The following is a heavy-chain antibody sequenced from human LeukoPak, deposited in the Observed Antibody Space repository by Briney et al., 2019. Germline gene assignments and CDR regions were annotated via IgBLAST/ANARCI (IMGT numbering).Heavy chain of an antibody. CDR3: TRALSGSYFSLFFY. D-gene: IGHD1-26*01. V-gene: IGHV3-23*01. J-gene: IGHJ4*02. CDR1: GFTFSSYA. Sequence: GGSLRLSCAASGFTFSSYAMSWVRQAPGKGLEWVSAISGSGGSTYYADSVKGRFTISRDISKNTLYLQMNSLRTEDTAVYYCTRALSGSYFSLFFYWGQGTLVTVSS. CDR2: ISGSGGST.